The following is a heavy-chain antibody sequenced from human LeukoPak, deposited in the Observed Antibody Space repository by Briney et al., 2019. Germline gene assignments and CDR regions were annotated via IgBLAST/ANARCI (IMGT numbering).Heavy chain of an antibody. D-gene: IGHD6-19*01. Sequence: PGGSLRLSCAASGFTFSSYWMTWVRQAPGKGLEWVANINQDGSEKNYVDSVKGRFTISRDNAKNSLDLQMNSLRAEDTAVYYCARGSAWYDYWGRGTLVTVSS. CDR3: ARGSAWYDY. V-gene: IGHV3-7*01. CDR2: INQDGSEK. J-gene: IGHJ4*02. CDR1: GFTFSSYW.